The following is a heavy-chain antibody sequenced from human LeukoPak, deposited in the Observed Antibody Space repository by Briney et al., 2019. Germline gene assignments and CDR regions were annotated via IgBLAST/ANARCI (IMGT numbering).Heavy chain of an antibody. D-gene: IGHD3-10*01. V-gene: IGHV5-51*01. J-gene: IGHJ4*02. CDR2: IYPGDSDT. CDR3: TRLIGSGWYFDY. CDR1: TYSFSDYW. Sequence: GESLKISCKGSTYSFSDYWIGWVRQMPGKGLEWVAIIYPGDSDTRYSPSFQGQVTISAEKSISTVYLQWSSLQASDTAMHYCTRLIGSGWYFDYWGRGTLVTVSS.